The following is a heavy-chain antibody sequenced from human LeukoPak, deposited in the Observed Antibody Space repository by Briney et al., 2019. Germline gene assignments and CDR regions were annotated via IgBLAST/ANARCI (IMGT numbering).Heavy chain of an antibody. D-gene: IGHD3-10*01. J-gene: IGHJ4*02. CDR3: ARALWFGDGSCYFDY. Sequence: GGSLRLSCAASGFTFSSYWMSWVRQAPGKGLEWVANIKQDGSEKYYVDSVKGRFTISRDNAKNSLYLQMNSLRAEDTAVYYCARALWFGDGSCYFDYWGQGTLVTVSS. CDR1: GFTFSSYW. CDR2: IKQDGSEK. V-gene: IGHV3-7*01.